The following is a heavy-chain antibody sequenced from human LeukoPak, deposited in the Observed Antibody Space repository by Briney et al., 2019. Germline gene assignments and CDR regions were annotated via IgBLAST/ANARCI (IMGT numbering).Heavy chain of an antibody. CDR3: AKDAHVVVVADSPGNGMDV. J-gene: IGHJ6*02. V-gene: IGHV3-23*01. CDR2: ISGSGGST. D-gene: IGHD2-15*01. Sequence: PGGSLRLSCAASGFTFSSYAMSWVRQAPGKGLEWVSAISGSGGSTYYADSVKGRFTISRDNSKNTLYLQMNSLRAEDTAVYYCAKDAHVVVVADSPGNGMDVRGQGTTVTVSS. CDR1: GFTFSSYA.